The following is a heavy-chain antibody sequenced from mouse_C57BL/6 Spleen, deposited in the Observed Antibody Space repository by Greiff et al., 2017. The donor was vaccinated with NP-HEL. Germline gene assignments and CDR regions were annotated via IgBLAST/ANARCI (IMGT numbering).Heavy chain of an antibody. CDR2: IHPNSGST. Sequence: QVQLQQPGAELVKPGASVKLSCKASGYTFTSYWMHWVKQRPGQGLEWIGMIHPNSGSTNYNEKFKSKATLTVDKSSSTAYMQLRSLTSEDSAVYYCAREEYYGSSYWFDYWGQGTTLTVSA. J-gene: IGHJ2*01. D-gene: IGHD1-1*01. CDR3: AREEYYGSSYWFDY. CDR1: GYTFTSYW. V-gene: IGHV1-64*01.